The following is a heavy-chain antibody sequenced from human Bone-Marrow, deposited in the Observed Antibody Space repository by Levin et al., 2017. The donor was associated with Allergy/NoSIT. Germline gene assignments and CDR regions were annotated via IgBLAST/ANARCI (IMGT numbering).Heavy chain of an antibody. V-gene: IGHV1-8*01. CDR3: ARLSRIGGAHWFGA. CDR2: LNPDSGQT. CDR1: GYTFTNND. J-gene: IGHJ5*02. D-gene: IGHD3-16*01. Sequence: ASVKVSCKASGYTFTNNDIGWVRQATGQGPEWLGYLNPDSGQTAYAQKFQGRLSMTRNTSIKTAYMELSSLTSDDTAVYYCARLSRIGGAHWFGAWGQGTLVTVAS.